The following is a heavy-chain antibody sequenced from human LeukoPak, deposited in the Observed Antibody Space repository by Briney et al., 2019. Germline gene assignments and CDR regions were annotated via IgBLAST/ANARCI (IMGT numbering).Heavy chain of an antibody. CDR3: AREFEYSASGAGY. Sequence: GGSLRLSCAASGFTFSRYSMNWVRQAPGKGLEWVSSMSVSSGLIYYAESVKGRFTVSRDNAKNSLYLQMNSLGADDTAVCYCAREFEYSASGAGYWGQGTLVTVSS. D-gene: IGHD6-6*01. J-gene: IGHJ4*02. V-gene: IGHV3-21*01. CDR1: GFTFSRYS. CDR2: MSVSSGLI.